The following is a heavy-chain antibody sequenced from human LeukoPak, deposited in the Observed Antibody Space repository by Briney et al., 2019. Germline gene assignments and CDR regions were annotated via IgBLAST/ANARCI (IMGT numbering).Heavy chain of an antibody. V-gene: IGHV4-39*07. Sequence: SETLSLTCTVSGGSISSYYWGWIRQPPGKGLEWIGTIYYSGSTYYNPSLKSRVTISVDTSKNQFSLKLSSVTAADTAVYYCAREGLQLGPSYYYYMDVWGKGTTVTVSS. CDR2: IYYSGST. CDR1: GGSISSYY. D-gene: IGHD6-6*01. J-gene: IGHJ6*03. CDR3: AREGLQLGPSYYYYMDV.